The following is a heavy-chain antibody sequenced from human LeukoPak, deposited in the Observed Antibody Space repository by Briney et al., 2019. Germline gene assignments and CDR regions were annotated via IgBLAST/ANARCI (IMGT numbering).Heavy chain of an antibody. CDR2: IWYDGSNK. D-gene: IGHD3-22*01. CDR3: ARDLLVTMIVVVPWAFDI. V-gene: IGHV3-33*01. J-gene: IGHJ3*02. Sequence: PGRSLRLSCAASGFTFSTYGMYWVRRAPGKGLEWVAVIWYDGSNKYYADSVKGRFTISRDNAKNSLYLQMNSLRAEDTAVYYCARDLLVTMIVVVPWAFDIWGQGTMVTVSS. CDR1: GFTFSTYG.